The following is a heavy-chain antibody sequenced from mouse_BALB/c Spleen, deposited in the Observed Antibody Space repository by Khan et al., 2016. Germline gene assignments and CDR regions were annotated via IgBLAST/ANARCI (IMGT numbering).Heavy chain of an antibody. CDR1: GFSLTSYG. J-gene: IGHJ4*01. D-gene: IGHD2-4*01. V-gene: IGHV2-6-1*01. Sequence: QVQLKESGPGLVAPSQSLSITCTISGFSLTSYGVHWVRQPPGKGLEWLVVIWSDGSTTYNSALKSRLSISKDNSQSQVFLKMNSLQTDDTAMYYCARQNEDYDENYAMDYWGQGTSVTVSS. CDR2: IWSDGST. CDR3: ARQNEDYDENYAMDY.